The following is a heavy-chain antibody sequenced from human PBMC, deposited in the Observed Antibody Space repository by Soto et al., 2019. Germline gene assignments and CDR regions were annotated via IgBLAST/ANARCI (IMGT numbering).Heavy chain of an antibody. Sequence: GGPLRLSCAASGFTFSSYSMNWVRQAPGKGLEWVSSISSSSSYIYYADSVKGRFTISRDNAKNTLYLQMNSLRAEDTAVYYCARGTQVVPAAIVTYWGQGTLVTVSS. CDR2: ISSSSSYI. V-gene: IGHV3-21*01. CDR1: GFTFSSYS. J-gene: IGHJ4*02. D-gene: IGHD2-2*01. CDR3: ARGTQVVPAAIVTY.